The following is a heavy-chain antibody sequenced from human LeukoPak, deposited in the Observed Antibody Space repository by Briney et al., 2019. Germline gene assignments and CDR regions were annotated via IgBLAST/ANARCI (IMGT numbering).Heavy chain of an antibody. CDR3: ARQSKATGTTFDY. D-gene: IGHD1-1*01. V-gene: IGHV4-39*01. CDR2: IYYSGST. J-gene: IGHJ4*02. CDR1: GGSISSSSYY. Sequence: SSETLSLTCSVSGGSISSSSYYWGWIRKPPGKGLEWIGSIYYSGSTYYNPSLKSRVTISVDTSKNQFSLKLSSVTAADTAVYYCARQSKATGTTFDYWGQGTLVTVSS.